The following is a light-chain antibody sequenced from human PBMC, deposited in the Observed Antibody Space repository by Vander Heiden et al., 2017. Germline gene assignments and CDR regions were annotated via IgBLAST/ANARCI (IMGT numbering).Light chain of an antibody. V-gene: IGLV1-47*01. Sequence: QSVLPQPPSASGTPRQRVTIPCSGISSNIGSPSVYWYQQLPGTAPKLLIYRNNQRPSGVPDRFSGSKSGTSASLAISGLRSEDEADYYCAAWDDSLVFGGGTKLTVL. CDR1: SSNIGSPS. CDR2: RNN. CDR3: AAWDDSLV. J-gene: IGLJ2*01.